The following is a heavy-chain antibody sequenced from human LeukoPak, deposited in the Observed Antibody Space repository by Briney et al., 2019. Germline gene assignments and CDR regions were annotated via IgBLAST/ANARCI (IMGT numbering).Heavy chain of an antibody. D-gene: IGHD3-22*01. J-gene: IGHJ4*02. CDR3: GRWGYFDSGNYFVVDY. Sequence: SETLSLTCIVSGDSIRSYYWNWIRQAPGRALEWIGHIHNNGDIAYNFSLKSRVTISMDTSKNQFSLKLSSVTAADTAVYYCGRWGYFDSGNYFVVDYWGQGTVVTVSS. V-gene: IGHV4-59*01. CDR2: IHNNGDI. CDR1: GDSIRSYY.